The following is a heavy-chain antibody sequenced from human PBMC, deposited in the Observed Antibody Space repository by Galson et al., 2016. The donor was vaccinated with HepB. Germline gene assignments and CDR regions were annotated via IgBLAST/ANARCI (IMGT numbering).Heavy chain of an antibody. CDR1: GYTFTAYY. J-gene: IGHJ4*02. V-gene: IGHV1-2*02. CDR2: IHPNNGGT. CDR3: ARVPYYYDSSGYYYPYFDH. D-gene: IGHD3-22*01. Sequence: SVKVSCKASGYTFTAYYVHWVRQAPGQGLEWMGWIHPNNGGTNYAQKFQGRVTMTRDTSISTVYMELSRLRADDTAVYYFARVPYYYDSSGYYYPYFDHWGQGTLVTVSS.